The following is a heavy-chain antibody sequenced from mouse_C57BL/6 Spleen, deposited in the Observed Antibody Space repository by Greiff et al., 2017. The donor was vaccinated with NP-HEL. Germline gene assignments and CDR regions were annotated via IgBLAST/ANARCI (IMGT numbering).Heavy chain of an antibody. CDR1: GYTFTEYT. J-gene: IGHJ4*01. D-gene: IGHD1-1*01. Sequence: QVQLQQSGAELVKPGASVKLSCKASGYTFTEYTIHWVKQRSGQGLEWIGWFYPGSGSIKYNEKFKDKATLTADKSSSTVYMELSRLTSEDSAVYFCPRHEDMRYYGTSYAMDYWGQGTSVTVSS. CDR3: PRHEDMRYYGTSYAMDY. CDR2: FYPGSGSI. V-gene: IGHV1-62-2*01.